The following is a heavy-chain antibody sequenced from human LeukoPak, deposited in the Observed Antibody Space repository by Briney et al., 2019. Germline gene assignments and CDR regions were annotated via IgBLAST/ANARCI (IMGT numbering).Heavy chain of an antibody. CDR3: ARELRAKFYYYYGMDV. Sequence: GGSLRLSCAASGFTFSSYAMSWVRQAPGKGLEWVSGISGSGGNTYYADSVKGRFTISRDNSKNTLYLQMNSLRAEDTAVYYCARELRAKFYYYYGMDVWGQGTTVTVSS. CDR1: GFTFSSYA. V-gene: IGHV3-23*01. CDR2: ISGSGGNT. J-gene: IGHJ6*02.